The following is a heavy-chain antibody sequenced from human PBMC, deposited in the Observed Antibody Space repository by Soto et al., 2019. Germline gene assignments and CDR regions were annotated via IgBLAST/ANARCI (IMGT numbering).Heavy chain of an antibody. Sequence: QVQLVQSGAEVRRPGSSVRVSCKASGGTFSSSTISWVRQAPGQGLEWVGGITPIFGKANYAQKCQGRVTITADESTSTAYMELSSLRSEDTALYFCARGWGSDSTTYYYAYWGQGTSVTVSS. D-gene: IGHD3-22*01. CDR2: ITPIFGKA. CDR3: ARGWGSDSTTYYYAY. J-gene: IGHJ1*01. CDR1: GGTFSSST. V-gene: IGHV1-69*01.